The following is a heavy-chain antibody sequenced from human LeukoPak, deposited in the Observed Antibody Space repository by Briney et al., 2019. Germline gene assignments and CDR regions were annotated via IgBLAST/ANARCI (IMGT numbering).Heavy chain of an antibody. Sequence: AGALRLSCAASGFTFSSYGMHWVRQAPGKGLEWVAFIRYDGSNKYYADSVKGRFTISRDNSKNTLYLQMNSLIAEDTAVYYCAKGIAAAGTGGYWGQGTLVTVSS. CDR1: GFTFSSYG. CDR3: AKGIAAAGTGGY. CDR2: IRYDGSNK. V-gene: IGHV3-30*02. J-gene: IGHJ4*02. D-gene: IGHD6-13*01.